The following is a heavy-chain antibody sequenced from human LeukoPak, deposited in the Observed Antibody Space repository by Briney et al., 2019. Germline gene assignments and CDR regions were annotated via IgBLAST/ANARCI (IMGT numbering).Heavy chain of an antibody. J-gene: IGHJ4*02. D-gene: IGHD3-16*01. Sequence: GASVRVSCKASGYTFTSYYMHWVRQAPGQGLEWMGIINPSGGSTSYAQKFQGRVTMTRDMSTSTDYMELSSLRSEDTAVYYCARDGKRALMITSRGARPYYFDYWGQGTLVTVSS. V-gene: IGHV1-46*01. CDR1: GYTFTSYY. CDR3: ARDGKRALMITSRGARPYYFDY. CDR2: INPSGGST.